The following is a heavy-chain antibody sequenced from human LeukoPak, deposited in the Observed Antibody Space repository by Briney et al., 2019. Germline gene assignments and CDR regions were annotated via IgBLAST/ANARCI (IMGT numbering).Heavy chain of an antibody. Sequence: SDCLSLTCHVSGGSFSCSGYCWGWIRQPPGKGLEWYGSIYYTGSTYYNPSLKGRIPISADTSKNQFSVDLSAVTAADSAVYYCAREGSGSYYYNYYYMDVWGSGTTVTVSS. CDR2: IYYTGST. J-gene: IGHJ6*03. V-gene: IGHV4-39*02. CDR3: AREGSGSYYYNYYYMDV. CDR1: GGSFSCSGYC. D-gene: IGHD1-26*01.